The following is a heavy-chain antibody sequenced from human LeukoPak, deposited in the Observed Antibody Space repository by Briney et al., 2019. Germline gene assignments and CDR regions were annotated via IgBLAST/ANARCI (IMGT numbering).Heavy chain of an antibody. J-gene: IGHJ5*02. D-gene: IGHD2-2*01. CDR3: ARTTEDCSSTSCYQYWFDP. Sequence: PSETLSLTCTVSGGSISSYYWSWIRQPPGKGLEWIGYIYYSGSTNYNPSLKSRVTISVDTSKNQFSLKLSSVTAADTAVYYCARTTEDCSSTSCYQYWFDPWGQGTLVTVSS. V-gene: IGHV4-59*01. CDR1: GGSISSYY. CDR2: IYYSGST.